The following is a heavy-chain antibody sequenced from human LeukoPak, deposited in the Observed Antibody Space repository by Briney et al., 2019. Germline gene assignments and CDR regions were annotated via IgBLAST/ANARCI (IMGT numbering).Heavy chain of an antibody. CDR3: ARVYDRAGMCLDP. CDR2: IIPIFGTA. CDR1: GGTFSSYA. J-gene: IGHJ5*02. D-gene: IGHD3-22*01. Sequence: SVKVFCKASGGTFSSYAISWVRQAPGQGLEWMGGIIPIFGTANYAQKFQGRVTITTDESTSTAYMELSSLRSEDTAVYYCARVYDRAGMCLDPWGQGTLVTVSS. V-gene: IGHV1-69*05.